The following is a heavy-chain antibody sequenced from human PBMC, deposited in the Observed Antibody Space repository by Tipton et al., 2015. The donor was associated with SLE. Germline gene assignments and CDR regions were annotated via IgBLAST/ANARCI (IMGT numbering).Heavy chain of an antibody. Sequence: SLRLSCAASGFTFSSYSMNWVRQAPGKGLEWVSSISSSSSYIYYADSVKGRFTISRDNAKNSLYLQMNSLRAEDTAVYYCASEGVQRYYDFWSGYSHYYYGMDVWGQGTTVTVSS. CDR1: GFTFSSYS. D-gene: IGHD3-3*01. V-gene: IGHV3-21*01. J-gene: IGHJ6*02. CDR3: ASEGVQRYYDFWSGYSHYYYGMDV. CDR2: ISSSSSYI.